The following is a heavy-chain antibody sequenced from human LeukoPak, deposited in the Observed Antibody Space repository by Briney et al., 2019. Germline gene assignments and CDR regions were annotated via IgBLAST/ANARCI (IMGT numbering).Heavy chain of an antibody. CDR3: ARVSRGNYDSSGYSD. D-gene: IGHD3-22*01. CDR2: VYSGGFT. Sequence: PGGSLRLSCAASGFTFSSYSMNWVRQAPGKGLEWVAVVYSGGFTNYADSVEGRFTLSRDSSKNTLFLQMNTLKVEDTAVYYCARVSRGNYDSSGYSDWGQGTQVIVSS. J-gene: IGHJ4*02. CDR1: GFTFSSYS. V-gene: IGHV3-53*01.